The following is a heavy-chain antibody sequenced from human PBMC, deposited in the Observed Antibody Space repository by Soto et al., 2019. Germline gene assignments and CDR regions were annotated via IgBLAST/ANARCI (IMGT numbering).Heavy chain of an antibody. CDR3: ARGRGAVADLGIKIPNIDGARNWFDP. V-gene: IGHV4-39*07. D-gene: IGHD6-19*01. CDR2: IYYSGST. CDR1: GSSISSSSYY. J-gene: IGHJ5*02. Sequence: PEETLSLTCTVSGSSISSSSYYMGRIRQPPGKGLEWIGSIYYSGSTYYNPSLKSRVTISVDTSKNQFSLKLSSVTAADTAVYYCARGRGAVADLGIKIPNIDGARNWFDPWGQGTLVTVSS.